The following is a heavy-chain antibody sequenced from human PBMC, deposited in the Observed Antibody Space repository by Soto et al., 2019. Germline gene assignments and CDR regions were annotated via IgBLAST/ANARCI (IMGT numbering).Heavy chain of an antibody. CDR3: AKDFWVRPAATPDY. V-gene: IGHV3-33*06. Sequence: GGSLRLSCEASGFPFSSYGIHWVRQAPGKGLEWLAIIWNDGSNEYYADSVKGRFTISRDNSKNTLYLQMNSLRAEDTAVYYCAKDFWVRPAATPDYWGQGTLV. J-gene: IGHJ4*02. CDR1: GFPFSSYG. D-gene: IGHD2-2*01. CDR2: IWNDGSNE.